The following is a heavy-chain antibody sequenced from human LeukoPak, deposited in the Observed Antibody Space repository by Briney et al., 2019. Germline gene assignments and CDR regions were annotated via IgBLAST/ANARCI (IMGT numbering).Heavy chain of an antibody. CDR2: INSGATSE. Sequence: GGSLRLSCTASGFILSNFEMNWVSQAPGKGLQWHAYINSGATSEYYADSVKGRFTISRDNAKNSLFLQMNSLRVQDTAIYYCARVICTGGSCFQNDYWAHGTLVTVSS. CDR3: ARVICTGGSCFQNDY. J-gene: IGHJ4*01. CDR1: GFILSNFE. V-gene: IGHV3-48*03. D-gene: IGHD2-15*01.